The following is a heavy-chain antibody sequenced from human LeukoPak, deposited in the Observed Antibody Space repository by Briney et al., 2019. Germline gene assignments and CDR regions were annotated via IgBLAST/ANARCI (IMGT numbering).Heavy chain of an antibody. Sequence: GGSLRLSCAASGFTFSGSAMHWVRQASGKGLEWVGRIRSKANSYATAYAASVKGRFTISRDNSKNTLYLQMNSLRAEDTAVYHCARDYLVGAVDYWGQGTLVTVSS. D-gene: IGHD1-26*01. V-gene: IGHV3-73*01. J-gene: IGHJ4*02. CDR2: IRSKANSYAT. CDR1: GFTFSGSA. CDR3: ARDYLVGAVDY.